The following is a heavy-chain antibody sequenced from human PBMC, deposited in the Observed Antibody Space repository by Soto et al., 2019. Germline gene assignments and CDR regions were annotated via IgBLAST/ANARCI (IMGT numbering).Heavy chain of an antibody. V-gene: IGHV3-23*01. D-gene: IGHD3-16*02. CDR2: ISGSGGST. Sequence: PGGSLRLSCAASGFTFSSYAMSWVRQAPGKGLEWVSAISGSGGSTYYADSLKGRFTISRDNSKNTLYLQMNSLRAEDTAVYYCAKDRSYDYIWGSYRPLDAFGIWGQGTMVTVSS. J-gene: IGHJ3*02. CDR1: GFTFSSYA. CDR3: AKDRSYDYIWGSYRPLDAFGI.